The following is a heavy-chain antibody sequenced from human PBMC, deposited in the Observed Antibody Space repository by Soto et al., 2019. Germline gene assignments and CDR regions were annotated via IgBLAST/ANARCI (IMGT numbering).Heavy chain of an antibody. J-gene: IGHJ5*02. CDR3: ARGLYGWRSPPCWFDP. CDR2: IDYSGST. D-gene: IGHD3-16*01. V-gene: IGHV4-31*02. Sequence: SETLSLTCTVSGGSITSGGHYWTWIRQQPGKGLEWIGYIDYSGSTHYNPSLKSRVSISIDTSKNQFSLKLSSVTAADTAVYYCARGLYGWRSPPCWFDPWGQGTLVTVSS. CDR1: GGSITSGGHY.